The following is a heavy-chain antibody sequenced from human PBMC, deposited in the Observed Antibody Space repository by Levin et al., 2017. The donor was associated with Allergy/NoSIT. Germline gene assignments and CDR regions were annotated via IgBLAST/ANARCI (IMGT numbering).Heavy chain of an antibody. CDR1: GFTFSSSS. D-gene: IGHD2-15*01. CDR2: ISSSSSYI. J-gene: IGHJ4*02. Sequence: LSLTCAASGFTFSSSSMNWVRQAPGKGLEWVSSISSSSSYIYYADSVKGRFTISRDNAKNSLYLQMNSLRAEDTAVYYCAPLVAATLPFDYWGQGTLVTVSS. V-gene: IGHV3-21*01. CDR3: APLVAATLPFDY.